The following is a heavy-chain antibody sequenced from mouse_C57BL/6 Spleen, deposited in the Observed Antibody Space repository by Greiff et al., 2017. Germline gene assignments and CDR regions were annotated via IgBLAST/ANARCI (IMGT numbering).Heavy chain of an antibody. CDR2: IYPGSGNT. CDR1: GYSFTSYY. Sequence: VQLQQSGPELVKPGASVKISCKASGYSFTSYYIHWVKQRPGQGLEWIGWIYPGSGNTKYNEKFKGKATLTADTSSSTAYMQLSSLTSEDSAVYYCARVIYYGYLYAMDYWGQGTSVTVSS. V-gene: IGHV1-66*01. J-gene: IGHJ4*01. CDR3: ARVIYYGYLYAMDY. D-gene: IGHD2-2*01.